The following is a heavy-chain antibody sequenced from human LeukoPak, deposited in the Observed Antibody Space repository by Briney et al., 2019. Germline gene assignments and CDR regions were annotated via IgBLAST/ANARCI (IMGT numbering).Heavy chain of an antibody. CDR3: AKASRIVVVVAATSPYYYYMDV. J-gene: IGHJ6*03. V-gene: IGHV3-23*01. D-gene: IGHD2-15*01. CDR2: ISGSGGRT. CDR1: GFTFSNYA. Sequence: GGSLRLSCAASGFTFSNYAMSWVRQAPGKGLEWVSTISGSGGRTYYGDSVKGRFTISRDNSKNTLYLQMYSLRAEDTALYYCAKASRIVVVVAATSPYYYYMDVWGKGTTVTVSS.